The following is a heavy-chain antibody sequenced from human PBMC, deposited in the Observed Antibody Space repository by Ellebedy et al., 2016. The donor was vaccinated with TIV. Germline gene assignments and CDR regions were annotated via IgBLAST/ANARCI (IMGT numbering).Heavy chain of an antibody. J-gene: IGHJ6*02. V-gene: IGHV3-48*04. CDR1: GFTFSSYS. CDR2: ISSSSSTI. D-gene: IGHD6-13*01. CDR3: AREVGYSSSWYYYYGMDV. Sequence: GESLKISXAASGFTFSSYSMNWVRQAPGKGLEWVSYISSSSSTIYYADSVKGRFTISRDNAKNSLYLQMNSLRAEDTAVYYCAREVGYSSSWYYYYGMDVWGQGTTVTVSS.